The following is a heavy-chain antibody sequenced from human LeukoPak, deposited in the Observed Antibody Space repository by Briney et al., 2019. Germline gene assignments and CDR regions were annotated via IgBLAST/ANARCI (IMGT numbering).Heavy chain of an antibody. V-gene: IGHV4-34*01. CDR1: GGSFSGYY. CDR2: INHSGST. CDR3: ARRQYYYDSSGYYASVKYYFDY. Sequence: PSETLSLTCAVYGGSFSGYYWSWIRQPPGKGLEWIGEINHSGSTNYNPSLKSRVTISVDTSKNQFSLKLSSVTAADTAVYYCARRQYYYDSSGYYASVKYYFDYWGPGTLVTVSS. D-gene: IGHD3-22*01. J-gene: IGHJ4*02.